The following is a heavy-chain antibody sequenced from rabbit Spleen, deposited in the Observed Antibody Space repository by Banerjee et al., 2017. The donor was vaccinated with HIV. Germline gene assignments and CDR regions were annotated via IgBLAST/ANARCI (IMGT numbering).Heavy chain of an antibody. J-gene: IGHJ4*01. CDR1: GFSFSDRDV. V-gene: IGHV1S45*01. Sequence: QEQLVESGGGLVKPEGSLTLTCKASGFSFSDRDVMCWVRQAPGKGLQWIACINTYTGKPVYATWAKGRFSISRTSSTTVTLQMTSLTVADTATHFCARDGYTNGDYHRYFNLWGPGTLVTVS. CDR3: ARDGYTNGDYHRYFNL. D-gene: IGHD2-1*01. CDR2: INTYTGKP.